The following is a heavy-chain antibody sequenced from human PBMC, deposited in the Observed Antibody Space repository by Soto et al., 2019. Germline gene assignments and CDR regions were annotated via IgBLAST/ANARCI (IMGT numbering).Heavy chain of an antibody. CDR3: VPHEGVILDY. CDR1: GFTFDDYA. V-gene: IGHV3-9*01. CDR2: ISWNSGSI. D-gene: IGHD3-10*01. J-gene: IGHJ4*02. Sequence: GGSLRLSCAASGFTFDDYAMHWVRQAPGKGLEWVSGISWNSGSIGYADSVKGRFTISRDNAKNSLYLQMNSLRAEDTALYYCVPHEGVILDYWGQGTLVTVSS.